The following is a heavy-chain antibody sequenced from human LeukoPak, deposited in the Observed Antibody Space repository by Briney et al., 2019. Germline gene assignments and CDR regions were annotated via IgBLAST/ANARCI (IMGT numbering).Heavy chain of an antibody. Sequence: GRSLRLSCAASGFTFDDYAMHWVRQAPGKGLEWVSGISWNSGSIGYADSVKGRFTISRDNAKNSLYLQMNSLRAEDTALYYCAKDLFVGYCSGGSCYGPLGYWGQGTLVTVSS. D-gene: IGHD2-15*01. CDR1: GFTFDDYA. V-gene: IGHV3-9*01. J-gene: IGHJ4*02. CDR2: ISWNSGSI. CDR3: AKDLFVGYCSGGSCYGPLGY.